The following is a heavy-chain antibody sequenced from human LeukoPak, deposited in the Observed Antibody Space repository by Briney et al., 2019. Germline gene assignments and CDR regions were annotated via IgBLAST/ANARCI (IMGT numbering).Heavy chain of an antibody. CDR2: ISYDGSNK. D-gene: IGHD3-10*01. J-gene: IGHJ4*02. V-gene: IGHV3-30*04. CDR1: GFPLTSSA. Sequence: GGSLRLSFSAPGFPLTSSALHGVRQPPGKGLGGVAVISYDGSNKYYEDSVKGRLTIPRDNSKNTLYLQMNSLRDEDTAVYYCARYRSRFTVVQLFDYWGQGPLVTVSS. CDR3: ARYRSRFTVVQLFDY.